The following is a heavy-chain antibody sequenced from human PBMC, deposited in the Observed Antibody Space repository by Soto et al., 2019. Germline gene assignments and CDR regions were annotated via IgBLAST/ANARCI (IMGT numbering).Heavy chain of an antibody. Sequence: PGGSLRLSCAASEFTFTSYAMHWVRQAPGKGLEWVAVISNDGSNYYYADSVRGRFTISRDNTKNTLFLQMSSLRGEDSGVYYCARGTTLAIFDYGMDVWGQGTTVTVSS. V-gene: IGHV3-30-3*01. J-gene: IGHJ6*02. CDR1: EFTFTSYA. CDR2: ISNDGSNY. D-gene: IGHD3-3*01. CDR3: ARGTTLAIFDYGMDV.